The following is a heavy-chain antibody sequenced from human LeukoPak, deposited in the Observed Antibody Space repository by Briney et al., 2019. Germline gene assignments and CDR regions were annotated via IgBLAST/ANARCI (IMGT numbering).Heavy chain of an antibody. Sequence: GGSLRLSCAASGFTFSSYAMSWVRQAPGKGLEWVSAISGSGGSTYYADSVKGRFTISRDNSKNTLYLQMNRLRAEDTAVYYCAKVEEVTIFGAIKTNWFDPWGQGTLVTVSS. CDR3: AKVEEVTIFGAIKTNWFDP. D-gene: IGHD3-3*01. CDR1: GFTFSSYA. V-gene: IGHV3-23*01. J-gene: IGHJ5*02. CDR2: ISGSGGST.